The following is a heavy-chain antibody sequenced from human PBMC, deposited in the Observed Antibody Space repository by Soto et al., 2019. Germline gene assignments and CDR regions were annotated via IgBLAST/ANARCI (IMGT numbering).Heavy chain of an antibody. CDR1: GFTFSSYW. CDR3: ARLYSSSWHFPFDY. Sequence: GGSLRLSCAASGFTFSSYWMHWVRQAPGKGLVWVSRINSDGSSTSYADSVKGRFTISRDNAKNTLYLQMNSLRAEDTAVYYCARLYSSSWHFPFDYWGQGTLVTVSS. CDR2: INSDGSST. V-gene: IGHV3-74*01. J-gene: IGHJ4*02. D-gene: IGHD6-13*01.